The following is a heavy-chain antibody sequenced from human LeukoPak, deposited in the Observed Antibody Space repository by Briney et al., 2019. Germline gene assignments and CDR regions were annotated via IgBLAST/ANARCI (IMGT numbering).Heavy chain of an antibody. CDR2: INAGNGNT. V-gene: IGHV1-3*01. Sequence: ASVKVSCKASGYTFTSYAMHWVRQAPGQGLEWMGWINAGNGNTKYSQKFQGRVTITRDTSASTAYMELSSLKDTAVYYCARVTMVRGVIRAFDIWGQGTMVTVSS. CDR1: GYTFTSYA. J-gene: IGHJ3*02. CDR3: ARVTMVRGVIRAFDI. D-gene: IGHD3-10*01.